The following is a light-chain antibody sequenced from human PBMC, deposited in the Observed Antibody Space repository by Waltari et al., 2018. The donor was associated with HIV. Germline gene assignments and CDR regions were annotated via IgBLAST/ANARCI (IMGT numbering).Light chain of an antibody. CDR3: QQRSNWPPA. CDR1: QSERRY. V-gene: IGKV3-11*01. Sequence: EIVLTQSTATLSLSPGERATLSCRASQSERRYFAWYQQKPGQAPRPLIYHASEMATGIPAMFSGCGSGTDFTLTINSLEPEDFAVYYCQQRSNWPPAFGGGTKVEIK. CDR2: HAS. J-gene: IGKJ4*01.